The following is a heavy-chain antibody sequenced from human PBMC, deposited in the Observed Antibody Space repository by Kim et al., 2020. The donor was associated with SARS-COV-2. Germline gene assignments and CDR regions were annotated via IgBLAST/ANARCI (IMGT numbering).Heavy chain of an antibody. V-gene: IGHV1-3*01. D-gene: IGHD6-19*01. J-gene: IGHJ4*02. CDR2: INAGNGNT. CDR3: AREDSSGWTYYFDY. CDR1: GYTFTSYA. Sequence: ASVKVSCKASGYTFTSYAMHWVRQAPGQRLEWMGWINAGNGNTKYSQKFQGRVTITRDTSASTAYMELSSLRSEDTAVYYCAREDSSGWTYYFDYWGQGTLVTVSS.